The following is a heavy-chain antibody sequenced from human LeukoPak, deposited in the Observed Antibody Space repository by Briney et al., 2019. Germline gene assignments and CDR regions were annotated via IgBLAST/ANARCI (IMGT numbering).Heavy chain of an antibody. J-gene: IGHJ4*02. CDR3: ARGRRIAAAGLYYFDY. CDR1: GFTFSSYG. D-gene: IGHD6-13*01. CDR2: ISYDGSNK. Sequence: PGGSLRLSCAASGFTFSSYGMHWVRQAPGKGLEWVAVISYDGSNKYYADSVKGRFTISRDNAKNSLYLQMNSLRAEDTAVYYCARGRRIAAAGLYYFDYRGQGTLVTVSS. V-gene: IGHV3-30*03.